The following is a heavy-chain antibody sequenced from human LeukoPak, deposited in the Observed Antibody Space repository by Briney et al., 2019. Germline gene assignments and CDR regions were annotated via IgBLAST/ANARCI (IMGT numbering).Heavy chain of an antibody. CDR3: ARGGLRYFAWLSSYYFDY. V-gene: IGHV4-34*01. D-gene: IGHD3-9*01. CDR2: INHSGRT. Sequence: KPSETLSLTCAVYGGSFSGYYWSWIRQPPGKGLEWIGEINHSGRTNYNPSLKSRVTISVDTSKNQFSLKLSSVTAADTAVYYCARGGLRYFAWLSSYYFDYWGQGTLVTVSS. CDR1: GGSFSGYY. J-gene: IGHJ4*02.